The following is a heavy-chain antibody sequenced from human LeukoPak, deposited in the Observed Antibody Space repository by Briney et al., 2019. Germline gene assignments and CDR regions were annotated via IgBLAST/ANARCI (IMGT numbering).Heavy chain of an antibody. D-gene: IGHD5-18*01. CDR1: GYTFTGYY. CDR3: ARAATNRAPGGATAMVERY. Sequence: GASVKVSCKASGYTFTGYYMHWVRQAPGQGLEWMGWVNPNSGGTNYAQKFQGRVTMTRDTSISTAYMELSRLRSDDTAVYYCARAATNRAPGGATAMVERYWGQGTLVTVSS. V-gene: IGHV1-2*02. CDR2: VNPNSGGT. J-gene: IGHJ4*02.